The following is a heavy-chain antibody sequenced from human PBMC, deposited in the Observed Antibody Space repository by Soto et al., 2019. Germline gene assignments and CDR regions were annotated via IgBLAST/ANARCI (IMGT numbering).Heavy chain of an antibody. D-gene: IGHD2-2*01. CDR1: GFTFSSYA. J-gene: IGHJ6*02. Sequence: GGSLRLSCAASGFTFSSYAMHWVRQAPGKGLEWVAVISYDGSNKYYADSGKGRFTIARDNSKNTLYLQMNSLRAEDTAVYYCARDARRGGDCSSTSCYYYYGMDVWGQGTTVTVSS. CDR2: ISYDGSNK. CDR3: ARDARRGGDCSSTSCYYYYGMDV. V-gene: IGHV3-30*04.